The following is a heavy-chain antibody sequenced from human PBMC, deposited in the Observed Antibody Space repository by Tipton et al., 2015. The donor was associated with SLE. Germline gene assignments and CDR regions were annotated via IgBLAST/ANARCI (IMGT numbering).Heavy chain of an antibody. J-gene: IGHJ4*02. CDR1: GFTFSSFW. CDR2: INQDGSEK. D-gene: IGHD2/OR15-2a*01. V-gene: IGHV3-7*01. CDR3: ARIVEVVNIVIVPTPYCDC. Sequence: GSLRLSCAASGFTFSSFWMTWVRQAPGKGLEWVANINQDGSEKYYVDSVMGRFTISRDNAKDSLYLQMNSLRAEDTALYYCARIVEVVNIVIVPTPYCDCWGQGTLVTVSS.